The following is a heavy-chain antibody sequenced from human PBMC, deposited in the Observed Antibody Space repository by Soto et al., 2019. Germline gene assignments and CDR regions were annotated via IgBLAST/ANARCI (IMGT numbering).Heavy chain of an antibody. J-gene: IGHJ4*02. Sequence: GWSLRLSCAASGFTFSSYGMHLVRQAPGKGLEWGAFISYDGSNKYYADSVKGRFTISRDNSKNTLYLQMKSLRAEDTAVYYCAKDRSGITMVRGVIISNENAEFEYWGEGTLVTVSP. CDR3: AKDRSGITMVRGVIISNENAEFEY. V-gene: IGHV3-30*18. D-gene: IGHD3-10*01. CDR2: ISYDGSNK. CDR1: GFTFSSYG.